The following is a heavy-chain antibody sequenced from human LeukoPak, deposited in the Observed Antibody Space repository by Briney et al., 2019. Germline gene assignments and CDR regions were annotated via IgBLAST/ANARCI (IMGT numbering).Heavy chain of an antibody. D-gene: IGHD2-2*03. CDR2: ISYDGSNK. V-gene: IGHV3-30-3*01. CDR1: GFTFSSYA. CDR3: ARDWICDY. J-gene: IGHJ4*02. Sequence: GGSLRLSCAASGFTFSSYAMRWVRQAPGKGLEWVAVISYDGSNKYYADSVKGRFTISRDDSKNTLYLQMNSLRAEDTAVYYCARDWICDYWGQGTLVTVSS.